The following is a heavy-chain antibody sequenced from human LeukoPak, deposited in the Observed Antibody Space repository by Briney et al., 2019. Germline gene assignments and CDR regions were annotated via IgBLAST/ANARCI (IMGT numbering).Heavy chain of an antibody. V-gene: IGHV1-69*05. CDR3: AVQDIVVVPAAIRHNYYYYMDV. D-gene: IGHD2-2*01. CDR2: IIPIFGTA. J-gene: IGHJ6*03. CDR1: GGTFSSYA. Sequence: SVKVSCKASGGTFSSYAISWVRQAPGQGLESMGGIIPIFGTANYAQKFQGRVTITTDESTSTAYMELSSLRSEDTPVYYCAVQDIVVVPAAIRHNYYYYMDVWGKGTTVTVSS.